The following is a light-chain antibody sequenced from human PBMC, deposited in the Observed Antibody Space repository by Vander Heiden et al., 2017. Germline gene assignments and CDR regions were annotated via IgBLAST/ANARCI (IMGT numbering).Light chain of an antibody. Sequence: DFVLTPSPDSLAVSLGETATLNCKSSPCVFYSSNNKTFLAWYQQKAGQPPKLLIYWASTGESGVPDRSSGGGSGTDFTLTINSLHDEDVAVYYCQQYYSTAGTFGPGTKVDIK. CDR1: PCVFYSSNNKTF. J-gene: IGKJ3*01. CDR2: WAS. V-gene: IGKV4-1*01. CDR3: QQYYSTAGT.